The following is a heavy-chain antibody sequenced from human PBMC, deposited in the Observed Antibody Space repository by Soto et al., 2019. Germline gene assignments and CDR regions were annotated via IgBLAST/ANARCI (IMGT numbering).Heavy chain of an antibody. D-gene: IGHD3-10*02. CDR1: GGSVSSGSYY. CDR3: ASTYVRGVIITLTPNWFDP. Sequence: PSETLSLTCTVSGGSVSSGSYYWSWIRQPPGKGLEWIGYIYYSGSTNYNPSLKSRVTISVDTSKNQFSLKLSSVTAADTAVYYCASTYVRGVIITLTPNWFDPWGQGTLVTVS. J-gene: IGHJ5*02. CDR2: IYYSGST. V-gene: IGHV4-61*01.